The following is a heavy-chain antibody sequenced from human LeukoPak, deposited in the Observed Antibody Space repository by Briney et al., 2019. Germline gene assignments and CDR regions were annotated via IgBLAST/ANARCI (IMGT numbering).Heavy chain of an antibody. Sequence: GGSLRLSCAASGFTFSSYWMHWVRQAPGKGLVCVSRINSDGSYASYADSVKGRFTISRDNAKNTLYLQMNSLRAEDTAVYYCARDSYDVLADYYIAYWGQGTLVTVSS. J-gene: IGHJ4*02. V-gene: IGHV3-74*01. D-gene: IGHD3-9*01. CDR3: ARDSYDVLADYYIAY. CDR1: GFTFSSYW. CDR2: INSDGSYA.